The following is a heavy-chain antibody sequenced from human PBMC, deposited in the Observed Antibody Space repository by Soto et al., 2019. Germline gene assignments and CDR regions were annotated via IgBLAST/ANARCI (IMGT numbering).Heavy chain of an antibody. V-gene: IGHV1-69*13. D-gene: IGHD6-13*01. CDR1: GCTFSSYA. Sequence: ASVKVSCKACGCTFSSYAISWVRQAPGQGLEWMGGIIPIFGTANYAQKFQGRVTITADESTSTAYMELSSLRSEDTAVYYCARDGEMQMVSPNWFEPWGQGTLVTVSS. CDR3: ARDGEMQMVSPNWFEP. CDR2: IIPIFGTA. J-gene: IGHJ5*02.